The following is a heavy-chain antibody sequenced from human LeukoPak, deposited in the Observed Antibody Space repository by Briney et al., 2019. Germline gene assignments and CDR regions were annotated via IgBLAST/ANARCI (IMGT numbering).Heavy chain of an antibody. Sequence: SETLSLTCTVSGGSISSYYWSWIRQPPGKGLEWIGYIYYSGSTNYNPSLKSRVTISVDTSKNQFSLKLSPVTAADTAVYYCARQGGGFWYFDLWGRGTLVTVSS. J-gene: IGHJ2*01. V-gene: IGHV4-59*08. CDR3: ARQGGGFWYFDL. CDR2: IYYSGST. CDR1: GGSISSYY. D-gene: IGHD6-25*01.